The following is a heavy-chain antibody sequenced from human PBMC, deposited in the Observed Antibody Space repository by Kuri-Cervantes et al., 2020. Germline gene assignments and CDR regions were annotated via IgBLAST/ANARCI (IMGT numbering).Heavy chain of an antibody. Sequence: GESLKISCSASGFTFSDYYMSWIRQAPGKGLEWVAVIWYDGSNKYHADSVKGRFTISRDNSKNTLYLEMNSLRAEDTAVYYCGREGRDYYVSSGFYDYWGQGTLVTVSS. D-gene: IGHD3-22*01. CDR2: IWYDGSNK. CDR1: GFTFSDYY. CDR3: GREGRDYYVSSGFYDY. J-gene: IGHJ4*02. V-gene: IGHV3-33*08.